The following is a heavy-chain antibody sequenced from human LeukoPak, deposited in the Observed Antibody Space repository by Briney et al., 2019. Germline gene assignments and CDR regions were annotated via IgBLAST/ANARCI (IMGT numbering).Heavy chain of an antibody. CDR1: GGSISSYY. V-gene: IGHV4-34*01. J-gene: IGHJ4*02. Sequence: ETLSLTCTVSGGSISSYYWSWIRQPPGKGLEWIGEINHSGSTNYNPSLKSRVTISVDTSKNQFSLKLSSVTAADTAVYYCARSPSRGYSLVYWGQGTLVTVSS. D-gene: IGHD5-18*01. CDR2: INHSGST. CDR3: ARSPSRGYSLVY.